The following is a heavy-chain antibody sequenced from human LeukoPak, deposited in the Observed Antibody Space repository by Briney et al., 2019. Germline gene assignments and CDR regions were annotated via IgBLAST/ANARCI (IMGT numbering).Heavy chain of an antibody. Sequence: NSSETLSLTCTVSGGSISSDDYYWSWIRQPPGKGLEWIRYIYYRGSTYYNPSLKSRVTISVDTSKNQFSLKLSSVTAADTAVYSCARVEMASMRAFDIWGQGTMVTVSS. CDR2: IYYRGST. V-gene: IGHV4-30-4*08. D-gene: IGHD5-24*01. CDR3: ARVEMASMRAFDI. CDR1: GGSISSDDYY. J-gene: IGHJ3*02.